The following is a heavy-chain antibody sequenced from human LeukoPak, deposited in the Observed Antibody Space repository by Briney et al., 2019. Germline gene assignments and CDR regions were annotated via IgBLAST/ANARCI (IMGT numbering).Heavy chain of an antibody. J-gene: IGHJ4*02. CDR2: INPNTGGT. CDR3: ARVKTMIVVVSLFDY. CDR1: GYTFTVYY. V-gene: IGHV1-2*02. Sequence: GASVTVSCKTSGYTFTVYYMQWVRQAPGHALEWMGWINPNTGGTNYAQKFQGRVTMTRDTSITTAFMELSRLRSDDTAVYYCARVKTMIVVVSLFDYWGQGTLVTVSS. D-gene: IGHD3-22*01.